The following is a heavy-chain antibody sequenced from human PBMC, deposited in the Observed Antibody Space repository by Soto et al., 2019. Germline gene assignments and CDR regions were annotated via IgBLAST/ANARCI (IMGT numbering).Heavy chain of an antibody. J-gene: IGHJ3*02. CDR1: GYSFTSYW. CDR2: IDPSDSYT. CDR3: ASLPNPPAYYYDSSGYYYGDAFDI. V-gene: IGHV5-10-1*01. D-gene: IGHD3-22*01. Sequence: PGESLKISCKGFGYSFTSYWISWVRQMPGKGLEWMGRIDPSDSYTNYSPSFQGHVTISADKSISTAYLQWSSLKASDTAMYYCASLPNPPAYYYDSSGYYYGDAFDIWGQGTMVTVSS.